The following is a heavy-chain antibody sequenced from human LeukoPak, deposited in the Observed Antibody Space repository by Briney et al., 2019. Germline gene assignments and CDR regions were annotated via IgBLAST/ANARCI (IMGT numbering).Heavy chain of an antibody. CDR3: AKTAYDILTD. J-gene: IGHJ4*02. CDR1: GFTFSSSA. V-gene: IGHV3-23*01. D-gene: IGHD3-9*01. Sequence: GGSLRLSCAASGFTFSSSAMTWVRQAPGKGLEWASSISVSGGSTYYADFVKGRFTISRDNSKNTLYLQMNSLSAGDTAVYFWAKTAYDILTDWGQGTLVTVSS. CDR2: ISVSGGST.